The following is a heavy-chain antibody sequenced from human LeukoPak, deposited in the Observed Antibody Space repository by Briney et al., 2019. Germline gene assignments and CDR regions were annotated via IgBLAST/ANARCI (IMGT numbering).Heavy chain of an antibody. J-gene: IGHJ6*03. D-gene: IGHD5-18*01. V-gene: IGHV4-34*01. Sequence: SETLSLTCAVYGGSFSGYYWSWIRQPPGKGLEWIREINHSGSTNYNPSLKSRVTISVDTSKNQFSLKLSSVTAADTAVYYCAGGGRGYSYGISYYYYYMDVWGKGTTVTVSS. CDR1: GGSFSGYY. CDR2: INHSGST. CDR3: AGGGRGYSYGISYYYYYMDV.